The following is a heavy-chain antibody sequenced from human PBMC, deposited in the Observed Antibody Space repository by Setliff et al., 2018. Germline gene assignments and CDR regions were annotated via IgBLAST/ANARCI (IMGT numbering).Heavy chain of an antibody. CDR3: ARENFWSGYLP. V-gene: IGHV4-61*02. Sequence: LSLTCTVSGDSISSGNFYWIWIRQPAGEGLEWIGRIYTSGSTNYNPSLKSRVTMSVDTSKNQFSLKLSSVTAADTAVYYCARENFWSGYLPWGQGTLVTVSS. J-gene: IGHJ5*02. CDR1: GDSISSGNFY. CDR2: IYTSGST. D-gene: IGHD3-3*01.